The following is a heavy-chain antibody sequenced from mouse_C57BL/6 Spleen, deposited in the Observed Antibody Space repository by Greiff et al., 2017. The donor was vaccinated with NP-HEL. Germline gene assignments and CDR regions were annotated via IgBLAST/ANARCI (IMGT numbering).Heavy chain of an antibody. D-gene: IGHD3-3*01. CDR2: IYPGGGYT. V-gene: IGHV1-63*01. J-gene: IGHJ1*03. Sequence: QVQLQQSGAELVRPGTSVKMSCKASGYTFTNYWIGWAKQRPGHGLEWIGDIYPGGGYTNYNEKFKGKATLTADKSSSTAYMQFSSLTSEDSAIYYGARRGDPGYFDVWGTGTTVTVSS. CDR3: ARRGDPGYFDV. CDR1: GYTFTNYW.